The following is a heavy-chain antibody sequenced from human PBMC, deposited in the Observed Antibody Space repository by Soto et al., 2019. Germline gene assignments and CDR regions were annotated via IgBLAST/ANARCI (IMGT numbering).Heavy chain of an antibody. J-gene: IGHJ4*02. CDR3: ARMTARAWYYFDY. CDR1: GGSISSGGYY. Sequence: SETLSLTCTVSGGSISSGGYYWSWIRQHPGKGLEWIGYIYYSGSTYYNPSLKSRVTISVDTSKNQFSLKLSSVTAADTAVYYCARMTARAWYYFDYWGQGTLVTVSS. CDR2: IYYSGST. V-gene: IGHV4-31*03.